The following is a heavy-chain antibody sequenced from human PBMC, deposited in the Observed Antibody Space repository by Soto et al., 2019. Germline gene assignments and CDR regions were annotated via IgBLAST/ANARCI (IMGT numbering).Heavy chain of an antibody. CDR3: ARGGLTKVTRRFDAFDI. D-gene: IGHD4-17*01. V-gene: IGHV1-18*01. Sequence: ASVKVSCKASGYTFTSYGISWVRQAPGQGLEWMGWISAYNGNTNYAQKLQGRLTMTTETSTSTAYMELRSLRSDDTAVYYCARGGLTKVTRRFDAFDIWGQGTMVTVSS. CDR2: ISAYNGNT. J-gene: IGHJ3*02. CDR1: GYTFTSYG.